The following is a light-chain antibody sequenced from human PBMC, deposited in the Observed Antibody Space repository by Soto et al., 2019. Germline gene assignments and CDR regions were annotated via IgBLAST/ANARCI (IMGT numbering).Light chain of an antibody. V-gene: IGLV1-40*01. CDR1: RSNIGAGFD. J-gene: IGLJ1*01. CDR3: QSYDSSLGAYV. CDR2: DNS. Sequence: QSVLTQPPSVSGAPGQRVTISCTGRRSNIGAGFDVHWYQQLPGTAPKLLIYDNSNRPSGVPDRFSGSKSGTSASLAITGLQAEDEADYYCQSYDSSLGAYVFGTGTKLTVL.